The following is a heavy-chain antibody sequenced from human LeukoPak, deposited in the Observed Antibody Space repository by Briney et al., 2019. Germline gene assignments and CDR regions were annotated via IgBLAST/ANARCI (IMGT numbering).Heavy chain of an antibody. CDR3: VRGYGSGTSGYFDH. Sequence: GESLKISCRGSGYSFTSFWIGWVRQMPGKGLEWMGIIYAGDSDTIYSPSFQGQVTISVDESITTAYLQWISLRASGTAMYYCVRGYGSGTSGYFDHWGQGTLVTVSS. J-gene: IGHJ4*02. D-gene: IGHD3-10*01. CDR1: GYSFTSFW. V-gene: IGHV5-51*01. CDR2: IYAGDSDT.